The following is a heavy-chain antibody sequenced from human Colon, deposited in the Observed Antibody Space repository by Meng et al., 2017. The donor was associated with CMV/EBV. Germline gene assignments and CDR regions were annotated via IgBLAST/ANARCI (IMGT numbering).Heavy chain of an antibody. CDR3: ARSRTYYDSRPQFDY. Sequence: SETLSLTCTVSGGSISSSSYYWGWIRQPPGKGLEWIGYIYYSGSTNYNPSLKSRVTISVDTSKNQFSLKLSSVTAADTAVYYCARSRTYYDSRPQFDYWGQGTLVTVSS. J-gene: IGHJ4*02. CDR1: GGSISSSSYY. CDR2: IYYSGST. D-gene: IGHD3-22*01. V-gene: IGHV4-61*05.